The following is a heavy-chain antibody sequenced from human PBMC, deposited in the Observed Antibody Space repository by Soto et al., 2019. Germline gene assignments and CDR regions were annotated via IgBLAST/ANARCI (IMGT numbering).Heavy chain of an antibody. CDR1: GGSISSTSYY. CDR2: IYYSGST. D-gene: IGHD6-19*01. J-gene: IGHJ5*02. Sequence: ETLSLSCAVSGGSISSTSYYWGWIRQPPGKGLEWIGSIYYSGSTYYNPSLKSRVTISVDTSKNQFSLKLSSVTAADTAVYYCARHRLGVAVTVTGWFDPWGQGTLVTVSS. CDR3: ARHRLGVAVTVTGWFDP. V-gene: IGHV4-39*01.